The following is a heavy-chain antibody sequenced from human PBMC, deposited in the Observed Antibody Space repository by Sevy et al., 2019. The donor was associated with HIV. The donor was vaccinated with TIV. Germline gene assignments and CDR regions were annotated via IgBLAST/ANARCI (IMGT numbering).Heavy chain of an antibody. J-gene: IGHJ5*02. CDR1: GFTFNNAW. CDR2: IKNKPDGGTT. D-gene: IGHD2-8*01. V-gene: IGHV3-15*01. CDR3: CTEGNVLLAEGWGHWFDP. Sequence: GGSLRLSCAASGFTFNNAWMSWVRQAPGKGLEWIGRIKNKPDGGTTDYAAPVKGRFTISRDDSKNTLYLQMNSLKTEDTAVYYCCTEGNVLLAEGWGHWFDPWGQGTQVTVSS.